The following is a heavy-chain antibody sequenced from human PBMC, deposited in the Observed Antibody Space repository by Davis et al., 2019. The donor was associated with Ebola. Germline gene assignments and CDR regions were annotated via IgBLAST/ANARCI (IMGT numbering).Heavy chain of an antibody. V-gene: IGHV4-34*01. CDR3: ARGHPELLYLDYYYGMDV. D-gene: IGHD2-2*02. Sequence: MPSETLSLTCTVSGGSISSYYWSWIRQPPGKGLEWIGEINHSGSTNYNPSLKSRVTISVDTSKNQFSLKLSSVTAADTAVYYCARGHPELLYLDYYYGMDVWGQGTTVTVSS. CDR2: INHSGST. CDR1: GGSISSYY. J-gene: IGHJ6*02.